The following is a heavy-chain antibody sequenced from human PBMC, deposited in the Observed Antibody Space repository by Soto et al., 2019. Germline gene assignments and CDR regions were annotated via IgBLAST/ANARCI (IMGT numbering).Heavy chain of an antibody. J-gene: IGHJ5*02. V-gene: IGHV3-74*01. D-gene: IGHD3-3*02. CDR3: ATVATHSYNWVDP. Sequence: EVHLVESGGGLVQPGGSLRLSCAASGFTFSTYWMHWVRQAPGKGLVWVSRINADGTTTTYADSVKGRFTISRDNAKNTLYLQMNSLRAEGTAVYFCATVATHSYNWVDPWGQGTRVTISS. CDR2: INADGTTT. CDR1: GFTFSTYW.